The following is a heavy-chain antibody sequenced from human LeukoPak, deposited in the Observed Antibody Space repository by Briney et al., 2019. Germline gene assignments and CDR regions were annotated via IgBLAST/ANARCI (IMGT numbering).Heavy chain of an antibody. CDR3: TRTVGATPFHN. Sequence: PGGSLRLSCGTSGFTFSSYWMSWVRQAPGKGLEWVANIKQDGSETYYADSAKGRFTISRDNAQNSVHLQMNSLRAEDTSVYFCTRTVGATPFHNWGQGTLVTVSS. J-gene: IGHJ4*02. V-gene: IGHV3-7*01. CDR2: IKQDGSET. D-gene: IGHD1-26*01. CDR1: GFTFSSYW.